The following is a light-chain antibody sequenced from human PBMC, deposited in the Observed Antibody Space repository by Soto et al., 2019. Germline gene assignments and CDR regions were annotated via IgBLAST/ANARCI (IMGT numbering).Light chain of an antibody. CDR3: SSHTTYSTRV. Sequence: SALTQPASVSGSPGQSIAISCTGTSSDIGSYNYVSWYQQHPGKAPKLMIHEVSNRPSGVSDRFSGSKSGNTASLTISGLQAVDEADYYCSSHTTYSTRVFGTGTKVTVL. CDR1: SSDIGSYNY. V-gene: IGLV2-14*01. CDR2: EVS. J-gene: IGLJ1*01.